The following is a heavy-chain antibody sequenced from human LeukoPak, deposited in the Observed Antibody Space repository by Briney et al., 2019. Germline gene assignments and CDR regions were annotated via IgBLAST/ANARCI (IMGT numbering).Heavy chain of an antibody. Sequence: SETLSLTCAVYGGSFSGYHWSWIRQPPGKGLEWIGEINHSGSTNYNPSLKSRVTISVDTSKNQFSLKLSSVTAADTAVYYCASASSWYRFYYYYGMDVWGQGTTVTVSS. CDR2: INHSGST. CDR1: GGSFSGYH. CDR3: ASASSWYRFYYYYGMDV. D-gene: IGHD6-13*01. V-gene: IGHV4-34*01. J-gene: IGHJ6*02.